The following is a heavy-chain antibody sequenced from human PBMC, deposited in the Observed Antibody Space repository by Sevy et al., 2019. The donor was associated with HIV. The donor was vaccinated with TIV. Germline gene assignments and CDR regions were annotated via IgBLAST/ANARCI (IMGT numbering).Heavy chain of an antibody. J-gene: IGHJ6*03. Sequence: GGSLRLSRAASGFTFSSYDMHWVRQAPGKGLEWVAVISYDGRGKHYADSVKGRFTISRDNAKNTLYLQMNSLRVEDSAVFYCAAVALTFGGDPYENHHFMDVWGRGTRVTVSS. D-gene: IGHD3-16*01. CDR3: AAVALTFGGDPYENHHFMDV. V-gene: IGHV3-30*03. CDR2: ISYDGRGK. CDR1: GFTFSSYD.